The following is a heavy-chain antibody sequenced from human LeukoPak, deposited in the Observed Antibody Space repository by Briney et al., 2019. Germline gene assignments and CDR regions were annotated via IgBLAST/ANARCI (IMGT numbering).Heavy chain of an antibody. CDR2: INPNSGGT. CDR1: GYTFTGHY. CDR3: ARPEYHIAVAGIGY. J-gene: IGHJ4*02. D-gene: IGHD6-19*01. V-gene: IGHV1-2*02. Sequence: ASVKVSCKASGYTFTGHYMHWVRQAPGQGLEWMGWINPNSGGTNYAQKFQGRVTMTRDTSISTAYMELSRLRSDDTAVYYCARPEYHIAVAGIGYWGEGTLVTVSS.